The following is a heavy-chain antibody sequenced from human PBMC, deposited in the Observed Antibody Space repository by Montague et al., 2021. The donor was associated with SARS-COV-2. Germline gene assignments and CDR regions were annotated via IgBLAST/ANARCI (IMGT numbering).Heavy chain of an antibody. CDR2: IYYTGST. J-gene: IGHJ6*02. V-gene: IGHV4-59*13. Sequence: SETLSLTCTVSGGSISSYYWTWIRQPPGKGLEWIGYIYYTGSTNYNPSLESRVTISLDTSKNQFSLKLSSVTAADTAVYYCARALFLNQDVWGQGTTVIVSS. CDR3: ARALFLNQDV. CDR1: GGSISSYY.